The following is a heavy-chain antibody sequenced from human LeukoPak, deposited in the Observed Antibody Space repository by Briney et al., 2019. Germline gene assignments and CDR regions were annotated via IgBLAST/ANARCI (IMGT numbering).Heavy chain of an antibody. CDR2: ISWNSGSI. J-gene: IGHJ4*02. CDR3: ARDLYRIVVVPHYFDY. CDR1: GFTFDDYA. D-gene: IGHD3-22*01. V-gene: IGHV3-9*01. Sequence: GGSLRLSCAASGFTFDDYAMHWVRQAPGKGLEWVSGISWNSGSIGYADSVKGRFTISRDNAKNSLYLQMNSLRAEDTAVYYCARDLYRIVVVPHYFDYWGQGTLVTVSS.